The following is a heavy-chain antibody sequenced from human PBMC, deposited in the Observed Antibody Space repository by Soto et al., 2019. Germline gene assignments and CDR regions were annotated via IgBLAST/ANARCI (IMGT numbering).Heavy chain of an antibody. CDR1: GGTFSSYT. J-gene: IGHJ3*02. D-gene: IGHD3-3*01. Sequence: QVQLVQSGAEVKKPGSSVKVSCKASGGTFSSYTISWVRQAPGQGLEWMGRIIPILGIANYAQKFQGRVTITADKSTSTAYMELSSLRSEDTAVYYCARDRPPGFGVVTNDAFDIWGQGTMVTVSS. CDR2: IIPILGIA. V-gene: IGHV1-69*08. CDR3: ARDRPPGFGVVTNDAFDI.